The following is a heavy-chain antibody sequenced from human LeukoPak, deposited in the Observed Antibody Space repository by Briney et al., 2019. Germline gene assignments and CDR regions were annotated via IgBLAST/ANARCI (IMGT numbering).Heavy chain of an antibody. Sequence: SETLSLTCAVYGGSFSGYYWSWIRQHPGKGLEWIGYIYYSGSTYYNPSLKSRVTISVDTSKNQFSLKLSSVTAADTAVYYCARGQTDDVFDIWGQGTMVTVSS. CDR3: ARGQTDDVFDI. J-gene: IGHJ3*02. CDR2: IYYSGST. CDR1: GGSFSGYY. V-gene: IGHV4-31*11.